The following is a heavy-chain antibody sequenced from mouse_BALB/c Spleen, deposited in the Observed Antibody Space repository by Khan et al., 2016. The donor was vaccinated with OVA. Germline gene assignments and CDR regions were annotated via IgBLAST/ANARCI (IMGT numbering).Heavy chain of an antibody. V-gene: IGHV3-2*02. CDR2: ISYSGST. D-gene: IGHD2-2*01. CDR3: AGRGDGYDDAIDY. Sequence: EVQLQESGPGLVKPSQSLSLTCTVTGYSITSDYAWNWIRQFPGNKLEWMGYISYSGSTSYNPSLKSRISITRDTSKNQFFLQLNSVTTEDTATYYCAGRGDGYDDAIDYWGQGTSVTVSS. CDR1: GYSITSDYA. J-gene: IGHJ4*01.